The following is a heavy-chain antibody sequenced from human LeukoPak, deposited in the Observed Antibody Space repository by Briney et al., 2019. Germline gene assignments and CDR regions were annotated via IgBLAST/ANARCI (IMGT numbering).Heavy chain of an antibody. J-gene: IGHJ4*02. D-gene: IGHD6-19*01. V-gene: IGHV1-2*02. CDR3: ARTPYSSGWYED. CDR1: GYTFTSNY. Sequence: ASVKVSCKASGYTFTSNYIHWVRQAPGQGLEWMGMIYPRDGSTSYAQKFQGRVTMTRDTSISTAYMELSRLRSDDTAVYYCARTPYSSGWYEDWGQGTLVTVSS. CDR2: IYPRDGST.